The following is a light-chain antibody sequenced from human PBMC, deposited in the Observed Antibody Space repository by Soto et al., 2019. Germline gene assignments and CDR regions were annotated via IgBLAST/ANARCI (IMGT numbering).Light chain of an antibody. J-gene: IGKJ4*01. CDR2: DAS. CDR1: QTIRSW. V-gene: IGKV1-5*01. CDR3: QQYDNYPLT. Sequence: DRVTITCRASQTIRSWLEWYQQRPGTAPKIXIYDASTLESGVPSRSRGSGSGTEFTLTISSLQPDDFETYYCQQYDNYPLTFGGGTKVDIK.